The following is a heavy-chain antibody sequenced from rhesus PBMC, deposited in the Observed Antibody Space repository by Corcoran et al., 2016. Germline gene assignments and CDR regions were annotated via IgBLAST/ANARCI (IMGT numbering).Heavy chain of an antibody. J-gene: IGHJ4*01. CDR1: GGSISRSY. CDR3: ANNYGNYFDY. D-gene: IGHD4-29*01. V-gene: IGHV3S25*01. CDR2: ICNGGVTP. Sequence: LQLQESGPGLVKPSETLSLTCAVSGGSISRSYWSWVRQAPGKGLEWVSYICNGGVTPSSADSGTGLFLISRDNPNNTLSLQMNSLRAEDTAVYYCANNYGNYFDYWGQGVLVTVSS.